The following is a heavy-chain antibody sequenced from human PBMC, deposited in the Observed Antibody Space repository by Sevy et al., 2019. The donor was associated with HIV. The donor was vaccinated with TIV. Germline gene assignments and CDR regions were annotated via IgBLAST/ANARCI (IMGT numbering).Heavy chain of an antibody. V-gene: IGHV4-34*01. CDR2: INHSGST. D-gene: IGHD3-3*01. Sequence: SETLSLTCAVYGGSFSGYYWSWIRQPPGKGLEWIGEINHSGSTNYKPSLKSRVTISVDTSKNQFSLKLSSVTAADTAVYYCARGRPYYDFWSGSIDAFDIWGQGTMVTVSS. J-gene: IGHJ3*02. CDR1: GGSFSGYY. CDR3: ARGRPYYDFWSGSIDAFDI.